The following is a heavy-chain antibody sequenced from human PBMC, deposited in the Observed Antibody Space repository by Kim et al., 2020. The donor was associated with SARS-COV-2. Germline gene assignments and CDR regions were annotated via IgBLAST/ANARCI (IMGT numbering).Heavy chain of an antibody. V-gene: IGHV4-30-2*05. Sequence: PSLKSRVTISLDTSKNPFSLRLSSVTAADTAVYYCARLLRSYGAVTWFDPWGQGTLVAVSS. CDR3: ARLLRSYGAVTWFDP. J-gene: IGHJ5*02. D-gene: IGHD4-17*01.